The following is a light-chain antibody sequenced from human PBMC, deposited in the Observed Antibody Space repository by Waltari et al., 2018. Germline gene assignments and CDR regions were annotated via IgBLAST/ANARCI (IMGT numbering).Light chain of an antibody. J-gene: IGLJ3*02. V-gene: IGLV2-23*01. Sequence: QSALTQPASVSGSPGQSITISCTGTSSDVGSYNLVSWYQQHPGKAPKLMIFEGSKRPSGVSNRFTCSQSGNTASLTISGLQAEDEADYHCCSYAGSGTSMFGGGTKLTVL. CDR1: SSDVGSYNL. CDR3: CSYAGSGTSM. CDR2: EGS.